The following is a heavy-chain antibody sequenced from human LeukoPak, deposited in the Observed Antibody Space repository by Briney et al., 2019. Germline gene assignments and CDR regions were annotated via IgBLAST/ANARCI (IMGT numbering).Heavy chain of an antibody. Sequence: SVKVSCKASGGAFSSYAISWVRQAPGQGLEWMGGIIPIFGTANYAQKFQGRVTITTDESTSTAYMGLSSLRSEDTAVYYCARPGVTDMDVWGKGTTVTVSS. V-gene: IGHV1-69*05. D-gene: IGHD5-18*01. J-gene: IGHJ6*03. CDR1: GGAFSSYA. CDR3: ARPGVTDMDV. CDR2: IIPIFGTA.